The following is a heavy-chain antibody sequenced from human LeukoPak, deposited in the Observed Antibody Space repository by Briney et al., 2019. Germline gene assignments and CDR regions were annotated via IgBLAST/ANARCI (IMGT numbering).Heavy chain of an antibody. Sequence: GGSLRLSCAASGFTFSSYWMSWVRQAPGKGLEWVANIKQDGSEKYYVDSVKGRFTISRDNSKNSLYLQMNSLRVEDTALYYCTMGDGYNFVYWGQGTLVTVSS. J-gene: IGHJ4*02. V-gene: IGHV3-7*03. CDR1: GFTFSSYW. CDR2: IKQDGSEK. CDR3: TMGDGYNFVY. D-gene: IGHD5-24*01.